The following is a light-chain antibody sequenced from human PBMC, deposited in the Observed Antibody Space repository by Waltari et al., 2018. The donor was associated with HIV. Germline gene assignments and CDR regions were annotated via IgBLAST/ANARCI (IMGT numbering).Light chain of an antibody. CDR2: WAS. CDR3: QEYYSTPWT. Sequence: DIVMTQSPDSLVVSLGERATINCKCSQNILYRSNNKNYLEWYQQITGQPPEMLTDWASARECGVPDRCSGSGYGREFTHTISSLQAEDVAVYYCQEYYSTPWTFGQGAKVEIK. V-gene: IGKV4-1*01. J-gene: IGKJ1*01. CDR1: QNILYRSNNKNY.